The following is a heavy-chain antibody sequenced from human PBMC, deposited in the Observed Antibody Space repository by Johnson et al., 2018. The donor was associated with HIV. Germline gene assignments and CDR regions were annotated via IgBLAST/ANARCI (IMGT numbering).Heavy chain of an antibody. CDR1: GFTFSSYG. CDR3: AREAWGFGERVDAFDI. D-gene: IGHD3-10*01. Sequence: QMLLVESGGGVVQPGGSLRLYCAASGFTFSSYGMHWVRQAPGKGLEWVAAIWYDGSNVYYADSVKGRVTISSDNSKNTLYLQMNSLRAEDTAVYYCAREAWGFGERVDAFDIWGQGTMVTVSS. J-gene: IGHJ3*02. CDR2: IWYDGSNV. V-gene: IGHV3-33*01.